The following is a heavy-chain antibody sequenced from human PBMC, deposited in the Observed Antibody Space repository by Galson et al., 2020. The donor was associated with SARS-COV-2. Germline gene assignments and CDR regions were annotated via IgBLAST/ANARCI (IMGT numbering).Heavy chain of an antibody. D-gene: IGHD3-9*01. J-gene: IGHJ3*02. V-gene: IGHV4-39*07. CDR1: GASVNSKTYY. Sequence: ASETLSLTCGVSGASVNSKTYYWGWVRQPPGKGLEWIASVSSGGNTFHNPSLKSPLTISLVTSRNLFSLNLTSVTAADTAVYYCARELQYFDVLSGYGPSYAFDIWGQGAMVTVS. CDR3: ARELQYFDVLSGYGPSYAFDI. CDR2: VSSGGNT.